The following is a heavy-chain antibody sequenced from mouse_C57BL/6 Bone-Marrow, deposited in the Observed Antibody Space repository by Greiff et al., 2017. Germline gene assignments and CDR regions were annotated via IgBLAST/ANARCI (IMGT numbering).Heavy chain of an antibody. J-gene: IGHJ1*03. Sequence: VKLVESGPELVKPGASVKISCKASGYAFSSSWMNWVKQRPGKGLEWIGRIYPGDGDTNYNGKFKGKATLTADKSSSTAYMQLSSLTSEDSAVYFCARDYGRGYWYFDVWGTGTTVTVSS. V-gene: IGHV1-82*01. CDR3: ARDYGRGYWYFDV. CDR1: GYAFSSSW. CDR2: IYPGDGDT. D-gene: IGHD1-1*01.